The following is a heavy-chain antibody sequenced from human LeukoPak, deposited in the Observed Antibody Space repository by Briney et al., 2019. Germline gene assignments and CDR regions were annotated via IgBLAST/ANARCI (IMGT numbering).Heavy chain of an antibody. CDR3: ARDDYRGVTNFDP. D-gene: IGHD3-10*01. CDR1: GGSISPYF. J-gene: IGHJ5*02. CDR2: ISYTGST. V-gene: IGHV4-59*01. Sequence: SETLSLTCTVSGGSISPYFWSWIRQPPGKGLEWIGYISYTGSTNYNPSLKSRVTISVDTSENQFSLQLTSVTAADTAVYYCARDDYRGVTNFDPWGQGTLVTVSS.